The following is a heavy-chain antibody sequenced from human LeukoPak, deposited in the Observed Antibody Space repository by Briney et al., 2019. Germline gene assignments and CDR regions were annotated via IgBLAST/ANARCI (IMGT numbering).Heavy chain of an antibody. CDR1: GYTFTSHY. J-gene: IGHJ4*02. V-gene: IGHV1-46*01. CDR3: VRELRSGSYCFDY. Sequence: ASVKVSCKTSGYTFTSHYMHWVRQAPGQGPEWMGVIRPNEGSTTYAPRFQGRVTMTWDTSTTTVYMELSSLTSEDTALYYCVRELRSGSYCFDYWGQGTLVTVSS. CDR2: IRPNEGST. D-gene: IGHD1-26*01.